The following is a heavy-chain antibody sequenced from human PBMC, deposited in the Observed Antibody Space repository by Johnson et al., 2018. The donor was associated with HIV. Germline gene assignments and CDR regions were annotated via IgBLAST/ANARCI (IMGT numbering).Heavy chain of an antibody. CDR2: IYSGDTT. V-gene: IGHV3-66*02. CDR3: ARGLKGAFDI. J-gene: IGHJ3*02. Sequence: MQLVESGGGLVQPGGSLRLSCAASGFTVRSNYMNWVRQAPGKGLEWVSLIYSGDTTYYADSVQGRFTISRDNSRNMVYLEMNSLRTEDTAVYYCARGLKGAFDIWGQGTRVTVSA. CDR1: GFTVRSNY. D-gene: IGHD3/OR15-3a*01.